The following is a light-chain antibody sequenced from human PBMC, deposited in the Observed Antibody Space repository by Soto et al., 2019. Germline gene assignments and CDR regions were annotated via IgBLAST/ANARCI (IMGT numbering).Light chain of an antibody. Sequence: QSVLTQPPSVSGAPGQRITISCSGDTSNIESHPVNWFQQVPGAAPKLLIKTNNQRPSGVPDRFSGSKSGASASLAIRGLQSEDEGTYYCATWDDSRNGVFGSGTKVNVL. CDR3: ATWDDSRNGV. V-gene: IGLV1-44*01. CDR2: TNN. CDR1: TSNIESHP. J-gene: IGLJ1*01.